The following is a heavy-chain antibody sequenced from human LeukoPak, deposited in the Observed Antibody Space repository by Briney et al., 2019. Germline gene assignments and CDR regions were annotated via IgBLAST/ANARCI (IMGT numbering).Heavy chain of an antibody. D-gene: IGHD2-15*01. CDR1: GFTVSSNY. CDR2: IYSGGST. Sequence: GGSLRLSCAASGFTVSSNYMSWVRQAPGKGLEWVSVIYSGGSTYYADSVKGRFTISRDNARNSLYLQMNSLRAEDTAVYYCARPRGGEYYFEYWGQGTLVTVSS. J-gene: IGHJ4*02. CDR3: ARPRGGEYYFEY. V-gene: IGHV3-66*04.